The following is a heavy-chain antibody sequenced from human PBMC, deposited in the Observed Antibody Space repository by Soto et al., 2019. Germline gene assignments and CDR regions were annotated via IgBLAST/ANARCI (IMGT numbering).Heavy chain of an antibody. J-gene: IGHJ6*02. CDR3: ARADRDYYYGMDV. CDR2: IYSGGST. Sequence: GRSLRLSCAASGFTVSSNYMSWVRQAPGKGLEWVSVIYSGGSTYYADSVKGRFTISRDNSKNTLYLQMNSLRAEDTAVYYCARADRDYYYGMDVWGQGTTVTVSS. V-gene: IGHV3-53*01. CDR1: GFTVSSNY.